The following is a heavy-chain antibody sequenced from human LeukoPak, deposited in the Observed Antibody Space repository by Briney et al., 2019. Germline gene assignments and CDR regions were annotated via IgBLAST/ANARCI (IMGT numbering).Heavy chain of an antibody. CDR2: FDPEDGET. Sequence: ASVKVSCKVSGYTLTELSMHWVRQAPGKGLEWMGGFDPEDGETIYAQKFQGRVTMTEDTSTDTAYMELSSLRSEDTAVYYCATLWFGELLFDYWGQGTPVTVSS. J-gene: IGHJ4*02. CDR3: ATLWFGELLFDY. CDR1: GYTLTELS. D-gene: IGHD3-10*01. V-gene: IGHV1-24*01.